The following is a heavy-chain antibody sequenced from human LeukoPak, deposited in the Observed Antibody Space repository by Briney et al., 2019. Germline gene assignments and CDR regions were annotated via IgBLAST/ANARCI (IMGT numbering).Heavy chain of an antibody. V-gene: IGHV3-23*01. CDR2: ISGSGGST. D-gene: IGHD4-17*01. Sequence: PGGSLRLSCAASGFTFSSYAMSWVRQAPGKGLEWVSAISGSGGSTYYADSVKGRFTISRDNSKNTLYLQMNSLRAEDTAVYYCAKGLFPLPSTVTTLYYYYYYMDVWGKGTTVTISS. J-gene: IGHJ6*03. CDR1: GFTFSSYA. CDR3: AKGLFPLPSTVTTLYYYYYYMDV.